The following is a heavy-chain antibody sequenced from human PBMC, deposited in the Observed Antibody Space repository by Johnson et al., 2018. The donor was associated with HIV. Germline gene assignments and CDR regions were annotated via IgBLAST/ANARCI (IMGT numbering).Heavy chain of an antibody. J-gene: IGHJ3*02. Sequence: DVQLVESGGGLVQPGGSLRLSCAASGFTFSSYAMHWVRQAPGKGLEYVSGISSYGYRTYYANSVKGRFTISRDNAKNTLYLQMGSLRGEDKAVYYCARALSHWGHDAFDIWGQGTMVTVSA. V-gene: IGHV3-64*01. CDR3: ARALSHWGHDAFDI. CDR2: ISSYGYRT. D-gene: IGHD7-27*01. CDR1: GFTFSSYA.